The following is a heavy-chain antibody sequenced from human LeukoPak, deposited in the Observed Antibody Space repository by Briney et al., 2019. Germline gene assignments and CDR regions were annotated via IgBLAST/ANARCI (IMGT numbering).Heavy chain of an antibody. CDR2: ISYDGSNK. CDR3: ARDSGSSYNGPFDY. CDR1: GFSVSANY. D-gene: IGHD6-13*01. Sequence: QTGGSLRLSCAASGFSVSANYMSWVRQAPGKGLEWVAVISYDGSNKYYADSVKGRFTISRDNSKNTLYLQMNSLRAEDTAVYYCARDSGSSYNGPFDYWGQGTLVTVSS. V-gene: IGHV3-30-3*01. J-gene: IGHJ4*02.